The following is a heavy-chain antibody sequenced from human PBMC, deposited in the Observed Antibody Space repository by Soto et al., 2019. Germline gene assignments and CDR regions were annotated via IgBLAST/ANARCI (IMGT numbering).Heavy chain of an antibody. J-gene: IGHJ4*02. CDR2: INYSGTT. V-gene: IGHV4-39*02. CDR3: GRLPVSFSSSVDH. CDR1: GDSFSSDSYY. D-gene: IGHD6-25*01. Sequence: SETLSLTCSVSGDSFSSDSYYWGWIRQPQGKALEWIGSINYSGTTYYAPSLKNRVTISVDTSRNHFSLNLASVPAADTAVYFCGRLPVSFSSSVDHWGQGTLVTVSS.